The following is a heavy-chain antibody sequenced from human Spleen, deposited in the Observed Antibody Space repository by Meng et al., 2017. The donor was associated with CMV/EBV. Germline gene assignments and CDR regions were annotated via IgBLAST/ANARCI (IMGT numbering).Heavy chain of an antibody. J-gene: IGHJ4*02. CDR2: ITPAFETA. D-gene: IGHD3-16*02. CDR3: ARGPRITVGGVIIWPLED. V-gene: IGHV1-69*05. CDR1: FSSSS. Sequence: FSSSSLMWVRQAPGQGLEWMGGITPAFETADYAQKFRDRVTISTDDSATTAYMEMSSLAYEDTAVYFCARGPRITVGGVIIWPLEDWGQGTLVTVSS.